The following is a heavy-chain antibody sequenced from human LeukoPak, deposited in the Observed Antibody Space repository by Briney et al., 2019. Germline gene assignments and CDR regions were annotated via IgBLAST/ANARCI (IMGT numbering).Heavy chain of an antibody. CDR1: GFTFSRYW. CDR2: ISSSSYI. Sequence: GGSLRLSCAASGFTFSRYWMNWVRQAPGKGLEWVSSISSSSYIYYADSVKGRFTISRDNAKNSLYLQMNSLRAEDTAVYYCARDGSYYRFDYWGQGTLVTVSS. D-gene: IGHD1-26*01. V-gene: IGHV3-21*01. CDR3: ARDGSYYRFDY. J-gene: IGHJ4*02.